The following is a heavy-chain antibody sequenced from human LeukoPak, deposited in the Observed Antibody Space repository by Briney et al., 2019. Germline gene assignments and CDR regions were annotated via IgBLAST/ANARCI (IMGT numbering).Heavy chain of an antibody. Sequence: PSETLSLTCTVSGGSISSGGYYWSWIRQHPGKGLEWIGYIYYSGSTHYNPSLKSRVTISVDTSKDQFSLKLSSVTAADTAVYYCARDMTDWWFDPWGQGTLVTVSS. CDR2: IYYSGST. V-gene: IGHV4-31*03. CDR1: GGSISSGGYY. CDR3: ARDMTDWWFDP. D-gene: IGHD3-9*01. J-gene: IGHJ5*02.